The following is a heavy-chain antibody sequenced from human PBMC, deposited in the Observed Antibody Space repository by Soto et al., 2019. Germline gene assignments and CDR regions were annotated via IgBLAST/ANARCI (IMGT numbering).Heavy chain of an antibody. CDR1: GFPFSSYS. J-gene: IGHJ3*02. Sequence: GGSLRLSCAASGFPFSSYSMNWVRQAPGKGLEWVSSISSSSSYIYYADSVKGRFTISRDNAKNSLYLQMNSLRAEDTAVYYCARDGTTWEKFLCDIWGQGKMVTVSS. D-gene: IGHD1-26*01. CDR3: ARDGTTWEKFLCDI. V-gene: IGHV3-21*01. CDR2: ISSSSSYI.